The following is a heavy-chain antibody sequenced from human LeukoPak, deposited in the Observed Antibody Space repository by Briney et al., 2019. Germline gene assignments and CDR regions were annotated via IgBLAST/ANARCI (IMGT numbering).Heavy chain of an antibody. J-gene: IGHJ5*01. CDR2: IRPDGGEK. CDR1: GFSIRNYW. CDR3: ARDGRRPDS. V-gene: IGHV3-7*01. Sequence: PGGSLRLSCVASGFSIRNYWMAWVRQAPGKGPEWVASIRPDGGEKNYVDSVKGRFTISRDNAKNSQSLQMNSLRVEDTAVYYCARDGRRPDSWGPGTLVTVSS.